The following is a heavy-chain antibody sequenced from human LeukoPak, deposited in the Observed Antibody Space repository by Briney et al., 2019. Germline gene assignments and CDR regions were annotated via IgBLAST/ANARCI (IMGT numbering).Heavy chain of an antibody. V-gene: IGHV4-34*01. J-gene: IGHJ6*04. CDR3: ARRCSGYNYYYYYGMDV. CDR2: INHSGST. CDR1: GGSFSGYY. Sequence: PSETLSLTCAVYGGSFSGYYWSWIRQPPGKGLEWIGEINHSGSTNYNPSLKSRVTISVDTSKNQFSLKLSSVTAADTAVYYCARRCSGYNYYYYYGMDVWGKGTTVTVSS. D-gene: IGHD5-12*01.